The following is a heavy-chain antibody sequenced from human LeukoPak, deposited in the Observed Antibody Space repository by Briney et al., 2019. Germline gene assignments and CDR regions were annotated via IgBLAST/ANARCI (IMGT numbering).Heavy chain of an antibody. D-gene: IGHD3-16*01. CDR3: ARDGSYDYVWGSIPQYTYYFDY. V-gene: IGHV4-30-2*01. CDR2: IYHSGST. Sequence: SQTLSLTCAVSGGSISSGGYSWSWIRQPPGKGLEWIGYIYHSGSTYYNPSLKSRVTISVDRSKNQFSLKLSSVTAADTAVYYSARDGSYDYVWGSIPQYTYYFDYWGQGTLVTVSS. CDR1: GGSISSGGYS. J-gene: IGHJ4*02.